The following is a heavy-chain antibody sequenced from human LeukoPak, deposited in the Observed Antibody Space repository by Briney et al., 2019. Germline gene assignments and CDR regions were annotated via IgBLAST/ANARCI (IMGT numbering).Heavy chain of an antibody. CDR3: ATIFGG. Sequence: PGRSLRLSCAASGFAFNTYAMHWVRQAPGKGLEWVAVVSHDGSNKYYTESVKGRFTVSRDNSKNTLFLQMNSLRPEDTAVYYCATIFGGWGQGTLPTVSS. D-gene: IGHD3-3*02. CDR2: VSHDGSNK. CDR1: GFAFNTYA. V-gene: IGHV3-30-3*01. J-gene: IGHJ4*02.